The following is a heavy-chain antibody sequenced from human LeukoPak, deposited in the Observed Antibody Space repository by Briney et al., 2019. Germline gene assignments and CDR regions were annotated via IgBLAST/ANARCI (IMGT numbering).Heavy chain of an antibody. D-gene: IGHD6-13*01. CDR1: GFTFSSYN. J-gene: IGHJ4*02. CDR2: INSSSSYI. Sequence: GGSLRLSCAASGFTFSSYNMNWVRQAPGKGLEWVSFINSSSSYIYYADSVKGRFTISRDNAKNSLYLQMNSLRAEDTAVYYCARAPGYRGFLDYWGQGTLVTVSS. V-gene: IGHV3-21*01. CDR3: ARAPGYRGFLDY.